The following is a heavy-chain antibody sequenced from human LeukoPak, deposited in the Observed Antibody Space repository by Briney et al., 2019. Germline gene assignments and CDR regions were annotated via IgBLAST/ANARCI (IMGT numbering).Heavy chain of an antibody. CDR1: GGSLTTDY. CDR2: IHYSGSR. CDR3: GRLNRQQLQADP. Sequence: SETLSLTCPVSGGSLTTDYWSWIRQPPGRGLDWIGHIHYSGSRNYNLSLQRRVPIPIVPSKNQFSLILRSVPATATGVYHCGRLNRQQLQADPWGQGTLVTVSA. J-gene: IGHJ5*02. D-gene: IGHD6-13*01. V-gene: IGHV4-59*01.